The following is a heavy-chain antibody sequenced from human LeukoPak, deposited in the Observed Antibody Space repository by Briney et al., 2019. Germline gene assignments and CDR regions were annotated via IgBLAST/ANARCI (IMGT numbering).Heavy chain of an antibody. D-gene: IGHD1-26*01. CDR3: ARGVLGLKPLDY. V-gene: IGHV3-53*01. CDR1: GFTFSSYS. Sequence: GGSLRLSCAASGFTFSSYSMNWVRQAPGKGLEWVSFMYGTSNIYYADSVKGRFTISRDDSNNTLYLQMNSLEAADTAVYYCARGVLGLKPLDYWGQGTLVTVSS. CDR2: MYGTSNI. J-gene: IGHJ4*02.